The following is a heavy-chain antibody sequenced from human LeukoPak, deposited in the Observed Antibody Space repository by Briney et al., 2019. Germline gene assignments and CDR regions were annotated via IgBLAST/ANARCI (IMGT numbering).Heavy chain of an antibody. D-gene: IGHD1-26*01. CDR1: GFSFSNYY. Sequence: SGGSLRLSCAASGFSFSNYYMSWIRQAPGKGLEWVSYISSRASTIYYADSVKGRFTISRDNAKNSLYLQMNSLRAEDTAVYYCARASYSGNYPTYYYYMDVWGKGTTVTVSS. CDR2: ISSRASTI. V-gene: IGHV3-11*04. CDR3: ARASYSGNYPTYYYYMDV. J-gene: IGHJ6*03.